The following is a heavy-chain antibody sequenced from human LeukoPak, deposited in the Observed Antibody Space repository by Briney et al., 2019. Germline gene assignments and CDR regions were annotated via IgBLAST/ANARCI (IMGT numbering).Heavy chain of an antibody. CDR1: GFTFSSHW. D-gene: IGHD3-10*01. CDR2: ISGSGGST. J-gene: IGHJ4*02. CDR3: AKDLKKRITTYY. Sequence: PGGSLRLSCAASGFTFSSHWMSWVRQAPGKGLEWVSAISGSGGSTYYADSVKGRFTISRDNSKNTLYLQMNSLGAEDTAVYYCAKDLKKRITTYYWGQGTLVTVSS. V-gene: IGHV3-23*01.